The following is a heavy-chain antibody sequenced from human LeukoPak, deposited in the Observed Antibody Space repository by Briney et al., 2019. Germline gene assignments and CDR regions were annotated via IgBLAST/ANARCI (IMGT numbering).Heavy chain of an antibody. V-gene: IGHV3-74*01. CDR2: INTDGRSR. Sequence: TGGSLRLSCAASGFTFTTYWMHWVRQAPGKGLLWVSRINTDGRSRSYADSVKGRFTISRDNAKNTLYLQMNSLRAEDTAVYYCVRDRGYVPSDDWGQGTLVIASS. CDR3: VRDRGYVPSDD. CDR1: GFTFTTYW. J-gene: IGHJ4*02. D-gene: IGHD5-12*01.